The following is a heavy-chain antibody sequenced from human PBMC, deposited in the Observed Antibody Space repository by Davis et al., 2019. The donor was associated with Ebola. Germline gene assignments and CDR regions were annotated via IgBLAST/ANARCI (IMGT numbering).Heavy chain of an antibody. Sequence: GGSLRLSCAATGFIASTNYMTWVRQAPGKGLEWVSSLYSGGSVHYADSVWGRFTVSRDNAKNTLFLQMNSLRVEDTGVYFCARRPDYNSNHYWGQGILVTVSS. J-gene: IGHJ4*02. CDR3: ARRPDYNSNHY. CDR2: LYSGGSV. V-gene: IGHV3-66*04. CDR1: GFIASTNY. D-gene: IGHD4-11*01.